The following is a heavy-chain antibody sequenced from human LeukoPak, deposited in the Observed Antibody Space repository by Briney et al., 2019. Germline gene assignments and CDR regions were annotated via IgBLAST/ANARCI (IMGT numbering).Heavy chain of an antibody. J-gene: IGHJ4*02. CDR2: ISGSGGRT. CDR1: GFTFSSYA. D-gene: IGHD5-18*01. CDR3: AKLMMVTMGDY. Sequence: GGSLRLSCAASGFTFSSYAMSWVRHAPGKGVEWVSAISGSGGRTHYADSVKGRFPISRDNSKNKVYMQMNSLRAEGKAVYYCAKLMMVTMGDYWGQGTLVTVSS. V-gene: IGHV3-23*01.